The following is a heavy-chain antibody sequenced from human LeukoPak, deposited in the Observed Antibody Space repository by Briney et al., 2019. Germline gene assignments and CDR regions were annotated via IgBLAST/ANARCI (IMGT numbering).Heavy chain of an antibody. CDR2: FDPEDGEA. CDR3: AADEGFLLSN. D-gene: IGHD2-15*01. V-gene: IGHV1-24*01. Sequence: ASVKGSFKVSGYTLTELSMHWVRQAPGKGLEWMGGFDPEDGEAIYTQKFQGRVTMTEDTPTDTAYMELSSLRSDDTAVYYCAADEGFLLSNWGQGTLVTVSS. CDR1: GYTLTELS. J-gene: IGHJ4*02.